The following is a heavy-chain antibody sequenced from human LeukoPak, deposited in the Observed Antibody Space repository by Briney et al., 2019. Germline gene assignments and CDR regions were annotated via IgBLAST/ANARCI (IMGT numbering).Heavy chain of an antibody. D-gene: IGHD5-24*01. CDR1: AFTFSTYG. CDR3: ARGRWSFDY. J-gene: IGHJ4*02. CDR2: IRYDGSNK. V-gene: IGHV3-30*02. Sequence: PGGSLRLSCAASAFTFSTYGMHWVRQAPGKGLEWVAFIRYDGSNKYYADSVKGRFTISRDNAKNSLYLQMNSLRAEDTAVYYCARGRWSFDYWGQGTLVTVSS.